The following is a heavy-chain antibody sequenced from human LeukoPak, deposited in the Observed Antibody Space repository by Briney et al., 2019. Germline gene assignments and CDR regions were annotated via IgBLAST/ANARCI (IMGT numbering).Heavy chain of an antibody. CDR1: GFTFCSYA. CDR3: ARVRMVRGVDFDY. Sequence: GGSLRLSCAASGFTFCSYAMSWVRQAPGKGLEWVSTISGSSGSTYYADSVKGRFSISRDNSKNTLYLQMNSLRAEDTAVYYCARVRMVRGVDFDYWGQGTLVTVSS. J-gene: IGHJ4*02. V-gene: IGHV3-23*01. CDR2: ISGSSGST. D-gene: IGHD3-10*01.